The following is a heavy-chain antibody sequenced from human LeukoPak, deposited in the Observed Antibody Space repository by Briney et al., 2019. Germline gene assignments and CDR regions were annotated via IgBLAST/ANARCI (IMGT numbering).Heavy chain of an antibody. CDR2: IKEDGSDK. D-gene: IGHD3-3*01. CDR1: GLTFSNYW. V-gene: IGHV3-7*03. CDR3: AKDRTRQAY. Sequence: GGSLRLSCAASGLTFSNYWMSWVRQTPGKGVEWVANIKEDGSDKYYVDSLKGRFTISRDNAKNSLYLQMNSLRAEDTAVYYCAKDRTRQAYWGQGTLVTVSS. J-gene: IGHJ4*02.